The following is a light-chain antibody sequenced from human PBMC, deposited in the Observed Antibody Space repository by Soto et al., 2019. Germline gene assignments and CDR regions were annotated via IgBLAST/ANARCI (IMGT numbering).Light chain of an antibody. CDR1: QIIGSW. CDR3: QQYNDFQYT. CDR2: KAT. V-gene: IGKV1-5*03. Sequence: DIQMTQSPSTLSASVGDGVTITCRASQIIGSWLAWYQQKPGKAPKLLLYKATNLQRGLPTRFSGSGSGTDFSLTISSLQPEDSATYFCQQYNDFQYTFGPGTKLEI. J-gene: IGKJ2*01.